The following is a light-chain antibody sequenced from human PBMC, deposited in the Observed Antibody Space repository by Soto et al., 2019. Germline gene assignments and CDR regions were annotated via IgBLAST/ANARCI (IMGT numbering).Light chain of an antibody. V-gene: IGKV3-20*01. Sequence: TQSPSTLSASVGDRATLSCRASRGVSANYLAWYQQKPGQAPTLLIYGASIRAAGIPDRFSGSGSGTDFTLTIRRLEPEDFAVYYCQQYGSSPRTFGQGTKVAIK. CDR3: QQYGSSPRT. CDR1: RGVSANY. CDR2: GAS. J-gene: IGKJ1*01.